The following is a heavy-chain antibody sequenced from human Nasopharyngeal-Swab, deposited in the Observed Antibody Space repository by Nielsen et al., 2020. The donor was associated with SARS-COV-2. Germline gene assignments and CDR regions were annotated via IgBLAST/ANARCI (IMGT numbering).Heavy chain of an antibody. D-gene: IGHD2-21*02. CDR3: AREEAYDGGNDYSYYYCGMDV. J-gene: IGHJ6*02. CDR2: INWNGGST. CDR1: GFTFDDYG. V-gene: IGHV3-20*04. Sequence: GGSLRLSCAASGFTFDDYGMSWVRQAPGKGLEWVSGINWNGGSTGYADSVKGRFTISRDNAKNSLYLQMNSLRAEDTALYYCAREEAYDGGNDYSYYYCGMDVWGQGTTVTVSS.